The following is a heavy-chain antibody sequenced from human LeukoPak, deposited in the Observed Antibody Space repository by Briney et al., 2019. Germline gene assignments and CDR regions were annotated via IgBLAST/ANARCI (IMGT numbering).Heavy chain of an antibody. J-gene: IGHJ4*03. CDR3: ARGATISETGYFDF. Sequence: KPSETLSLTCAVYGGSFSRYYWGWIRQSPGKGLEWIAEIDHRGDTNYNPSVKSRVTISVDTSKNHFSLKVRSLSAADTAVYYCARGATISETGYFDFWGQGTLVTVSS. D-gene: IGHD5-24*01. CDR1: GGSFSRYY. CDR2: IDHRGDT. V-gene: IGHV4-34*01.